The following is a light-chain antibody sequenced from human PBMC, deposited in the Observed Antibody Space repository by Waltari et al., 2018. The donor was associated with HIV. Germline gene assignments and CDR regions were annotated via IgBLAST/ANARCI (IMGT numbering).Light chain of an antibody. Sequence: QSALTQPASVSGSPGQSITISCTGTSSDVGNYNFVSWYQQHPGKAPNLMIYEGTKRPSGVSNRVAGSKSGNTASLTISGLQPEDEGNYYCCSYAGRTTWVFGGGTLLTVL. CDR2: EGT. CDR1: SSDVGNYNF. V-gene: IGLV2-23*01. CDR3: CSYAGRTTWV. J-gene: IGLJ3*02.